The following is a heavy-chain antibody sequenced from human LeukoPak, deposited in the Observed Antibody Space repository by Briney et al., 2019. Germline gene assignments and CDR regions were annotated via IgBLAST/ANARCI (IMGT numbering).Heavy chain of an antibody. V-gene: IGHV5-51*01. CDR2: IYPGDSDT. J-gene: IGHJ4*02. Sequence: GESLKISCKTSGYTFTNYWIGWVRQMPGKGLDWMGIIYPGDSDTRYSPSFQGQVTISADKSISTAYLQWSSLKASDTAMYYCAALLDYSNYLDYWGQGTLVTVSS. CDR1: GYTFTNYW. CDR3: AALLDYSNYLDY. D-gene: IGHD4-11*01.